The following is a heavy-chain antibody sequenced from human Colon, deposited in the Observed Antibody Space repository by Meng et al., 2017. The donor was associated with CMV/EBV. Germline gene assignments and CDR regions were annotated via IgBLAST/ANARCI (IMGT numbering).Heavy chain of an antibody. Sequence: CAASGLTLSNAWMSWVRQMPGKGLEWVGLIKNKADGGTTDYAAPVKGRFTISRDDSKNTLCLQMSSLTAEDTAVYYCSGMATMSFDHWGQGTLVTVSS. CDR3: SGMATMSFDH. J-gene: IGHJ4*02. CDR1: GLTLSNAW. D-gene: IGHD5-24*01. CDR2: IKNKADGGTT. V-gene: IGHV3-15*01.